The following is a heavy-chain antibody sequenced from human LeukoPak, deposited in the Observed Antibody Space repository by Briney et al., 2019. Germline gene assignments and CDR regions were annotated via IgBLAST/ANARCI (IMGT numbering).Heavy chain of an antibody. J-gene: IGHJ4*02. V-gene: IGHV3-7*01. CDR3: ARARFGWNDVLGIDY. D-gene: IGHD1-1*01. CDR1: GFTFSSYF. CDR2: IKQDGSEK. Sequence: GGSLRLSCAASGFTFSSYFMSWVRQAPGKGLEWVANIKQDGSEKYYVDSVKGRFTISRDNAKNSLYLQMNSLRAEDTAVYYCARARFGWNDVLGIDYWGQGTLVTVSS.